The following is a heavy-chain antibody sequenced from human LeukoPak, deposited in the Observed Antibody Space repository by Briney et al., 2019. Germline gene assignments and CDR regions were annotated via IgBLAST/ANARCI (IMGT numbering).Heavy chain of an antibody. Sequence: PSETLSLTCAVYGGSFSGYYWSWIRQPPGKGLEWIGEINHSGSTNYNPSLKSRVTISVDTSKNQFSLKLSSVTAADTAVYYCARHSRYCSSTSCYAYYYYYMDVWGKGTTVTISS. V-gene: IGHV4-34*01. J-gene: IGHJ6*03. CDR2: INHSGST. CDR1: GGSFSGYY. D-gene: IGHD2-2*01. CDR3: ARHSRYCSSTSCYAYYYYYMDV.